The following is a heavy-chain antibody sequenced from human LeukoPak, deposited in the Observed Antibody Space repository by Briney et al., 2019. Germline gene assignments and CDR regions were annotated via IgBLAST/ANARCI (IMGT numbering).Heavy chain of an antibody. J-gene: IGHJ4*02. D-gene: IGHD2-21*01. Sequence: SETLSLTCTVSGVSFSGSSYYWGWIRQPPGKGLEWIGSIYYSGSTYYNSSLKSRVTISVDTSKNHFSLRLSSVTAADTALYSILRYVTDLVLTKADSHYYFDYWGQGTLVTVSS. CDR3: LRYVTDLVLTKADSHYYFDY. V-gene: IGHV4-39*02. CDR1: GVSFSGSSYY. CDR2: IYYSGST.